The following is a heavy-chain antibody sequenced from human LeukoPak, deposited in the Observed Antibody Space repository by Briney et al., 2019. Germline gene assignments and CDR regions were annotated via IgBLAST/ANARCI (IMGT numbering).Heavy chain of an antibody. V-gene: IGHV1-58*02. J-gene: IGHJ5*02. CDR1: GFTFSSST. CDR3: AADLPGGAMFDP. Sequence: TSVKVSCKASGFTFSSSTTQWVRQARGQRLEWMGWIVVGSGNTNYAQNFQERVTITRDMSTSTAYMEVSSLRSEDTAVYYCAADLPGGAMFDPWGQGTLVTVSS. D-gene: IGHD3-16*01. CDR2: IVVGSGNT.